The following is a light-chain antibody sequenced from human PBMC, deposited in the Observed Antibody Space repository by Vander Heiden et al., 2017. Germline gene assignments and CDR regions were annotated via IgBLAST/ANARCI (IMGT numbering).Light chain of an antibody. Sequence: QSVLTQPPSASGTPGQRVTISCSGRSSNIGTNSVYWYQQLPATAPKLLIYRNNPRPSGVPDRFSGSKSATSASLAISGLRSEDEADYYCAAWDDSLSGVVFGGGTKVAVL. CDR3: AAWDDSLSGVV. CDR2: RNN. J-gene: IGLJ2*01. V-gene: IGLV1-47*01. CDR1: SSNIGTNS.